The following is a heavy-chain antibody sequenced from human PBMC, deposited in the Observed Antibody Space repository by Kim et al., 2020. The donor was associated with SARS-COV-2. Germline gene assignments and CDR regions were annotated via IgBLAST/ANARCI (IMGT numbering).Heavy chain of an antibody. CDR1: GFTFSGHY. CDR3: ARNHGYYFDY. J-gene: IGHJ4*02. V-gene: IGHV3-7*05. CDR2: IKQDGSEK. Sequence: GGSLRLSCADSGFTFSGHYMTWVRQAPGKGLEWVANIKQDGSEKLYVDSVKGRFTISRDNAKKSLYLQMNSLRAEDTAMYYCARNHGYYFDYWGQGTLVTVSS.